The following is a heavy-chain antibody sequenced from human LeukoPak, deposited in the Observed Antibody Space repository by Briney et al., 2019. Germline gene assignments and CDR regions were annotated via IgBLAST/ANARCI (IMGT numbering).Heavy chain of an antibody. CDR2: IYHSGST. Sequence: SQTLSLTCAVSGGSISSGGYSWSWIRQPPGKGLEWIGYIYHSGSTYYNPSLKSRVTISVDRSKNQFSLKLSSVTAADTAVYYCARSYGSGSYSYYFDYRGQGTLVTVSP. D-gene: IGHD3-10*01. J-gene: IGHJ4*02. V-gene: IGHV4-30-2*01. CDR1: GGSISSGGYS. CDR3: ARSYGSGSYSYYFDY.